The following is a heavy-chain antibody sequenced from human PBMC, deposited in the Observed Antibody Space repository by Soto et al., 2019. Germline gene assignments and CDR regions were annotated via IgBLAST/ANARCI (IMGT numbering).Heavy chain of an antibody. Sequence: QVRLEESGPGLVKPSETLSLICSVSGGSVNNANYFWNWIRHHPENGLEWIGYIYYSGSTRYNPSSKTRATLSIDTTNEQSSLRLNSVTVADTAGYFCARDADYGGSRGGMDVWGRGTTVTV. CDR1: GGSVNNANYF. CDR3: ARDADYGGSRGGMDV. V-gene: IGHV4-31*03. D-gene: IGHD4-17*01. J-gene: IGHJ6*02. CDR2: IYYSGST.